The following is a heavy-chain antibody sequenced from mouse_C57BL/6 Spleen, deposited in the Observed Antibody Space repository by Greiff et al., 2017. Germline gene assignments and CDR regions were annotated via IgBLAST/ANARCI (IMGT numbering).Heavy chain of an antibody. CDR2: ISSGGDYI. V-gene: IGHV5-9-1*02. CDR1: GFTFSSYA. D-gene: IGHD4-1*01. Sequence: EVNVVESGEGLVKPGGSLKLSCAASGFTFSSYAMSWVRQTPEKRLEWVAYISSGGDYIYYADTVKGRFTISRDNARNTLYLQMSSLKSEDTAMYYCTRDQGLTGLFAYWGQGTLVTVSA. CDR3: TRDQGLTGLFAY. J-gene: IGHJ3*01.